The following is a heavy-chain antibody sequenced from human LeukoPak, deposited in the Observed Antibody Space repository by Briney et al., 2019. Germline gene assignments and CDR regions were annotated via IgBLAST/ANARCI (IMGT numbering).Heavy chain of an antibody. Sequence: GGSLRLSCAASGFTFSSYSMNWVRQAPGKGLEWVSYISSSSSTIYYADSVKGRFTISRDNAKNSLYLQMNSLRDEDTAVYYCARKRASYGSGSYHSVFDYWGQGTLVTVSS. J-gene: IGHJ4*02. CDR1: GFTFSSYS. V-gene: IGHV3-48*02. D-gene: IGHD3-10*01. CDR2: ISSSSSTI. CDR3: ARKRASYGSGSYHSVFDY.